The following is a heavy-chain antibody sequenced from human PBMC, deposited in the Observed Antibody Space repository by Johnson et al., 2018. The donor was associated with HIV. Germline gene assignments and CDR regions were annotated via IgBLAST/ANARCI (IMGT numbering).Heavy chain of an antibody. Sequence: MLLVESGGGLVQPGGSLRLSCVVSGFTFRSYWMTWVRQAPGKGLEWVANIKQDGSEKYYVDSIKGRFTISRDNARNSLYLQMNSLRAEDTAVYYCARDDAFDIWGQGTMVTVSS. CDR1: GFTFRSYW. V-gene: IGHV3-7*01. J-gene: IGHJ3*02. CDR3: ARDDAFDI. CDR2: IKQDGSEK.